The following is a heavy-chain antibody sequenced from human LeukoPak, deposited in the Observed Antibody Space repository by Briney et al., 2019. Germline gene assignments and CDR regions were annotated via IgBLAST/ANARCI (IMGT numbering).Heavy chain of an antibody. CDR3: ATDGKYYSSGDY. CDR2: IHYSGGT. J-gene: IGHJ4*02. D-gene: IGHD6-19*01. CDR1: GFTFSNYA. V-gene: IGHV4-59*04. Sequence: LRLSCAASGFTFSNYAMSWVRQAPGKGLEWIGNIHYSGGTYYNPSLKSRVTISVDIPRNQFSLKLSSVTAADTAVYFCATDGKYYSSGDYWGQGTLVTVSS.